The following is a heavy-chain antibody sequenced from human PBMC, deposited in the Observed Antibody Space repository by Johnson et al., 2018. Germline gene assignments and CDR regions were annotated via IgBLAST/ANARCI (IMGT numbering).Heavy chain of an antibody. V-gene: IGHV6-1*01. D-gene: IGHD2-21*01. J-gene: IGHJ6*02. Sequence: QVQLQQSGPGLVKPSQTLSLTCAISGDSVSSNIAVWNWIRQSPSRGLEWLGKTYYRSKWYNDYAVSMTSRITINPDTSKNQFSLQLNSVTPEDTAVYYCARYSPSDGMGVWGQGTTVTVSS. CDR3: ARYSPSDGMGV. CDR2: TYYRSKWYN. CDR1: GDSVSSNIAV.